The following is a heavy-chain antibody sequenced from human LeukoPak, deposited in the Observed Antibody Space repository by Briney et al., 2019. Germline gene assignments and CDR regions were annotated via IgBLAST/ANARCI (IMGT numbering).Heavy chain of an antibody. CDR2: ISSSSTYI. J-gene: IGHJ4*02. CDR3: ARSGIVGATALSDY. V-gene: IGHV3-21*01. D-gene: IGHD1-26*01. Sequence: PGGSLRLSCAASGFTFSSYSMNWVRQAPGKGLEWVSSISSSSTYIYYADSVKGRFTISRDNAKNSLYLQMNSLRAEDTAVYYCARSGIVGATALSDYWGQGALVTVSS. CDR1: GFTFSSYS.